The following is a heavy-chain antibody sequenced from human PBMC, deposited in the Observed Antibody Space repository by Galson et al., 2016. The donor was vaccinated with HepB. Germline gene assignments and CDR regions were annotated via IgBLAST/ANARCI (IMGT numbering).Heavy chain of an antibody. V-gene: IGHV3-33*01. J-gene: IGHJ4*02. CDR1: GFTFSSYG. Sequence: SLRLSCAASGFTFSSYGMHWVRQAPGKGLEWVAVIWYDGSNKYYADSVKGRFTISGDNSKNTLFLQMNSLRAEDTAVYYCAREKDSSSWYNFDYWGQGTLVTVSS. CDR2: IWYDGSNK. D-gene: IGHD6-13*01. CDR3: AREKDSSSWYNFDY.